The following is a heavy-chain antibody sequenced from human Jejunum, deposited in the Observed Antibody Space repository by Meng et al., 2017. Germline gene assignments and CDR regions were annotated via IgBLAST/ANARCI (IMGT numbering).Heavy chain of an antibody. Sequence: QVQLQESGPGLVKPSETLSLTCAVSGYSISSTYYYWDWVRQPPGKGLEWIGSIFYSRSASYNPSLKSRVTISVDTSKNQFSLNLRAVAAADTGLYYCARRPAAGDDYLWGTYPTRGQGTLVTVSS. CDR3: ARRPAAGDDYLWGTYPT. CDR1: GYSISSTYYY. CDR2: IFYSRSA. D-gene: IGHD3-16*02. J-gene: IGHJ4*02. V-gene: IGHV4-39*01.